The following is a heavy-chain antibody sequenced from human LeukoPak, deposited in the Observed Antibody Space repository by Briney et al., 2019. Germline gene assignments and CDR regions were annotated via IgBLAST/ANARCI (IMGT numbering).Heavy chain of an antibody. CDR2: IGSSGSYI. CDR3: ARDASGYS. CDR1: GFTFSNYS. J-gene: IGHJ4*02. V-gene: IGHV3-21*06. D-gene: IGHD6-13*01. Sequence: PGGSLRLSCAASGFTFSNYSMNWVRQAPGKGLEWVSSIGSSGSYIYYADSVKGRFTISRDNAKNSLYLQMNSLRGEDTAVYYCARDASGYSWGQGTLVTVSS.